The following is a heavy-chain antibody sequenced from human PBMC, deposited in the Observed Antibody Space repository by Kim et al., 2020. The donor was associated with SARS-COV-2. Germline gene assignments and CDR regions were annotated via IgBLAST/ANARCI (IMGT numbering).Heavy chain of an antibody. CDR3: AREGIVVVPAATGGLDY. Sequence: ASVKVSCNASGYTFTSYAMNWVRQAPGQGLEWMGWINTNTGNPTYAQGFTGRFVFSLDTSVSTAYLQISSLKAEDTAVYYCAREGIVVVPAATGGLDYWGQGTLVTVSS. D-gene: IGHD2-2*01. CDR1: GYTFTSYA. CDR2: INTNTGNP. V-gene: IGHV7-4-1*02. J-gene: IGHJ4*02.